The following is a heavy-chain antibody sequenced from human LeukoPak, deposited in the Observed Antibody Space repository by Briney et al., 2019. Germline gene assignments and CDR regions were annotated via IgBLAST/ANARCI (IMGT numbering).Heavy chain of an antibody. D-gene: IGHD6-19*01. CDR3: ARARWRQWLVRGYYYYYMDV. CDR1: GFTVSSNY. CDR2: IYSGGST. J-gene: IGHJ6*03. V-gene: IGHV3-53*01. Sequence: GGSLRLSCEASGFTVSSNYMSWVRQAPGKGLEWVSVIYSGGSTYYADSVKGRFTISRDNSKNTLYLQMNSLRAEDTAVYYCARARWRQWLVRGYYYYYMDVWVKGTTVTVSS.